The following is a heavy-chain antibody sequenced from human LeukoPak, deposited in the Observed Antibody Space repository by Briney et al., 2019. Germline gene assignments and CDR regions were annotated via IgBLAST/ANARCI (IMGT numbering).Heavy chain of an antibody. J-gene: IGHJ4*02. V-gene: IGHV4-4*07. D-gene: IGHD5-12*01. CDR1: GGSTSGYF. CDR2: MYSTGSN. Sequence: SETLSLTCTVSGGSTSGYFWTWIRRPAGKGLEWIGRMYSTGSNNYNPSLKSRVTMSLDTSKNHFSLNLTSVTAADTAVYYCAREPTSGREPTSGRPLDYWGQGTLVTVSS. CDR3: AREPTSGREPTSGRPLDY.